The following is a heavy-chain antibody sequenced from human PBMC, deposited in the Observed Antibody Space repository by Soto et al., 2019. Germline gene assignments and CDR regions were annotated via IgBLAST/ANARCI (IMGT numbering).Heavy chain of an antibody. CDR1: GITFSTYR. Sequence: EVQLVKSGGGLVQPGGSLRLSCVVSGITFSTYRMHWVRQAPGKGLVWVSHIKSDGTVTHYTDSVRGRFIISRDNAKNTLFLQMNSLRVEDTAVYYCARENYDFWSGYYLDYWGQGTLVTVSS. J-gene: IGHJ4*02. CDR2: IKSDGTVT. CDR3: ARENYDFWSGYYLDY. V-gene: IGHV3-74*01. D-gene: IGHD3-3*01.